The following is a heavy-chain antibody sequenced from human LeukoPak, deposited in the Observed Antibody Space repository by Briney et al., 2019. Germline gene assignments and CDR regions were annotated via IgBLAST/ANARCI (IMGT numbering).Heavy chain of an antibody. CDR2: IYYSGNT. J-gene: IGHJ3*02. Sequence: SETLSLTCTVSGGSISSYYWSWIRQPPGKGLEWIGYIYYSGNTNYNPSLKSRVTISVDTSKNQFSLKLSSVTAADTAVYYCARDPGAGPQGAFDIWGQGTMVTVSS. V-gene: IGHV4-59*01. CDR1: GGSISSYY. D-gene: IGHD1-14*01. CDR3: ARDPGAGPQGAFDI.